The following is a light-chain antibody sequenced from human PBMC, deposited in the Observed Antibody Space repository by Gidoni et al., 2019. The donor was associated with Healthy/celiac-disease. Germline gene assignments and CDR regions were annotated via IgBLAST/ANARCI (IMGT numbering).Light chain of an antibody. Sequence: QSALTQPAPASGSPGQSITISCTGTFSDVGGFNYVSWYQQHPGKAPKVMISEVSNLPSGISNRFSGSKSANTASLTISGLQAEDEADYYCASYTSSTTLKFGGGTKLTVL. CDR3: ASYTSSTTLK. CDR1: FSDVGGFNY. CDR2: EVS. J-gene: IGLJ2*01. V-gene: IGLV2-14*01.